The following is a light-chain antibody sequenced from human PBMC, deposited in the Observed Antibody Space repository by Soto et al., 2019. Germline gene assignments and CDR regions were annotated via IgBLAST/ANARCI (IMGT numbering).Light chain of an antibody. V-gene: IGLV2-14*01. J-gene: IGLJ2*01. CDR2: EVT. CDR3: NSYTNSSAVV. Sequence: SVLTQPASVSGSRGHSITISCAGTRDDIGAYDYVSWYQQHPGNAPKLLVYEVTNRPSGVSDRFSGSKSGNTASLTISGLQAEDEADYYCNSYTNSSAVVFGGGTKVTVL. CDR1: RDDIGAYDY.